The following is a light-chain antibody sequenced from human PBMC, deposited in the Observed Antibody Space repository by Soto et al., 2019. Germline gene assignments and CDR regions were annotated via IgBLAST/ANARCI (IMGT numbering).Light chain of an antibody. CDR3: NSFAGSNNLSV. CDR1: SSDVGGYNS. J-gene: IGLJ1*01. Sequence: QSVLAQPPSASGSPGQSVTISCTGTSSDVGGYNSVSWYQQHPGKAPNLVIYAVSERPSGVPDRFSGSKSGNTAPLTVSGLQAEDEADYYCNSFAGSNNLSVFGTGTKVTVL. CDR2: AVS. V-gene: IGLV2-8*01.